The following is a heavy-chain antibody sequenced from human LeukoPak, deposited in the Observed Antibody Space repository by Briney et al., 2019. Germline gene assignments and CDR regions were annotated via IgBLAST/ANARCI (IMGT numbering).Heavy chain of an antibody. CDR2: IRYDGSNK. D-gene: IGHD3-22*01. Sequence: GGSLRLSCAASGFTFSSYGMHWVRQAPGKGLEWVAFIRYDGSNKYYADSVKGRFTISRDNSKNTLYLQMNSLRAGDTAVYYCAKEGRPLGTYYYDSSGYYPGYFDYWGQGTLVTVSS. V-gene: IGHV3-30*02. CDR1: GFTFSSYG. CDR3: AKEGRPLGTYYYDSSGYYPGYFDY. J-gene: IGHJ4*02.